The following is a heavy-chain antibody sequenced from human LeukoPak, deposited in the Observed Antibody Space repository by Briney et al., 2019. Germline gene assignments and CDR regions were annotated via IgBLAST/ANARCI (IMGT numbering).Heavy chain of an antibody. D-gene: IGHD3-22*01. Sequence: GGSLRLSCAASGFTFSSYAMSWVRQAPGKGLEWVAVISYDGSNKYYADSVKGRFTISRDNSKNTLYLQMNSLRAEDTAVYYCARDYYYDSSGYYSFFDYWGQGTLVTVSS. J-gene: IGHJ4*02. CDR3: ARDYYYDSSGYYSFFDY. CDR1: GFTFSSYA. V-gene: IGHV3-30-3*01. CDR2: ISYDGSNK.